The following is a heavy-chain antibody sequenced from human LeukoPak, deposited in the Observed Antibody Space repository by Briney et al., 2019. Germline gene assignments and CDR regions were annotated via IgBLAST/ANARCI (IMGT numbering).Heavy chain of an antibody. V-gene: IGHV4-59*08. Sequence: PSETLSLTCTVSGGSISSYYWSWIRQPPGKGLEWIGNIYYSGSTNYNPSLKSRVTISVDTSKNQFSLKLSSVTAADTAVYYCASTALGYCSSTSCYFQPYIDYWGQGTLVTVSS. CDR1: GGSISSYY. CDR2: IYYSGST. CDR3: ASTALGYCSSTSCYFQPYIDY. D-gene: IGHD2-2*01. J-gene: IGHJ4*02.